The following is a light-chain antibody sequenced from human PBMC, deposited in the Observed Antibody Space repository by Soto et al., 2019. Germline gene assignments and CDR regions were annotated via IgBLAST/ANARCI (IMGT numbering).Light chain of an antibody. V-gene: IGLV3-1*01. J-gene: IGLJ2*01. CDR1: KLGDKY. Sequence: SYELTQPPSVSVSPGQTASITCSGDKLGDKYACWYQQKPGQSPVLVIYQDSKRPSGIPERFSGSNSGNTATLTISGTQAMDEAAYSCQVWDSRTAVVFGGGTNVTVL. CDR3: QVWDSRTAVV. CDR2: QDS.